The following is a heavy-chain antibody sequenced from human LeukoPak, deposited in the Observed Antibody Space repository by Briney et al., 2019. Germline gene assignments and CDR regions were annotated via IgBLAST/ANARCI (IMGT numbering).Heavy chain of an antibody. J-gene: IGHJ5*02. CDR3: ARDPCGGDCMGWFDP. CDR1: GFTFSSYW. Sequence: GGSLRLSCAASGFTFSSYWMSWVRQAPGKGLEWVANIKQDGSEKYYVDSVKGRFTISRDNAKNSLYLQMNSLRAEDTAVYYCARDPCGGDCMGWFDPWGQGTLVTVSS. CDR2: IKQDGSEK. V-gene: IGHV3-7*01. D-gene: IGHD2-21*02.